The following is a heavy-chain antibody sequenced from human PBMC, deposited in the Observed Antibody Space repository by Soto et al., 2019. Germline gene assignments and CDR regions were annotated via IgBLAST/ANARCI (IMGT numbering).Heavy chain of an antibody. Sequence: GGSLRLSCAASGFTFSSYAVSWVRQAPGKGLEWVSAISGSGGSTYYADSVKGRFTISRDNSKNTLYLQMNSLRAEDTAVYYCVVSPTTPRRVGSPIWGQGTMVTVSS. D-gene: IGHD1-1*01. V-gene: IGHV3-23*01. CDR3: VVSPTTPRRVGSPI. CDR1: GFTFSSYA. CDR2: ISGSGGST. J-gene: IGHJ3*02.